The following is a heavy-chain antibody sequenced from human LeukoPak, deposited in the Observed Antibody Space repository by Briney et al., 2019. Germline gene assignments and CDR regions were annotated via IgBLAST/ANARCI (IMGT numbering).Heavy chain of an antibody. J-gene: IGHJ3*02. CDR3: TKSDGYGLIRI. V-gene: IGHV4-34*03. Sequence: SETLSLTCAVHGGSFSGYYWSWMRQPPEKGLEWIGEINHSGSTNYNPSLKSRVTISVDTSKNQFSLKVISMTAADTAAYYCTKSDGYGLIRICGRGTMVTVSS. CDR1: GGSFSGYY. CDR2: INHSGST. D-gene: IGHD3-10*01.